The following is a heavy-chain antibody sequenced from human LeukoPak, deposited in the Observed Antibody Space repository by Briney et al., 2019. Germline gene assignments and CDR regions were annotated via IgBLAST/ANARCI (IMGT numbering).Heavy chain of an antibody. V-gene: IGHV3-7*03. J-gene: IGHJ6*02. D-gene: IGHD3-3*01. CDR3: ARDQSYYDFWSGYYYYYYGMDV. CDR2: IKQDGSEK. Sequence: GGSLRLSCAASGFTFSSSAMSWVRQAPGKGLEWVANIKQDGSEKYYVDSVKGRFTISRDNAKNSLYLQMNSLRAEDTAVYYCARDQSYYDFWSGYYYYYYGMDVWGQGTTVTVSS. CDR1: GFTFSSSA.